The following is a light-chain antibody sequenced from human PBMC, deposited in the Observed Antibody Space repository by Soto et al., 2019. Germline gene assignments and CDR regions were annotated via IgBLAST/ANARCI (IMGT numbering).Light chain of an antibody. J-gene: IGKJ4*01. CDR3: QHRSNWPPLT. CDR2: DAS. V-gene: IGKV3-11*01. CDR1: QSVSSN. Sequence: EIVMTQSPATLSVSPGERATLSCRASQSVSSNLAWYQQKPGQAPRLLIYDASNRATGIPARFSGSGSGTDFTLTISSLEPEDFAVYYCQHRSNWPPLTFGGGTKVDIK.